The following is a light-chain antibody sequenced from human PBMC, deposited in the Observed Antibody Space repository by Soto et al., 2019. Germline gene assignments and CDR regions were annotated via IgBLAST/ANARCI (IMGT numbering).Light chain of an antibody. CDR1: QSVSSSY. V-gene: IGKV3-20*01. CDR3: QQYGRSPRT. J-gene: IGKJ1*01. Sequence: EIVLTQSPGALSLSPGERGTLSCRASQSVSSSYLAWYQQEPGQAPRLLIYDASSRATGVPDRFSGSGSGTDFTLTISRVEPEDFAVYYCQQYGRSPRTLGQGTKVDTK. CDR2: DAS.